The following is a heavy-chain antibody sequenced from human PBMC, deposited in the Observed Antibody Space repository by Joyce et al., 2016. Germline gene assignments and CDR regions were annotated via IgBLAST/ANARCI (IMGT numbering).Heavy chain of an antibody. D-gene: IGHD1-26*01. Sequence: EVQLVESGGGLVQPGGSLRLSCAASGFTFTYYEMNWVRQAPGKGLEWVSYMGTAGGTIYYADSMKGRFTISRDDAKSSLYLQMNSLRTEDTAIYYCAREVPDKNSWDTQAFDYWGQGTLVTVSS. CDR3: AREVPDKNSWDTQAFDY. V-gene: IGHV3-48*03. J-gene: IGHJ4*02. CDR1: GFTFTYYE. CDR2: MGTAGGTI.